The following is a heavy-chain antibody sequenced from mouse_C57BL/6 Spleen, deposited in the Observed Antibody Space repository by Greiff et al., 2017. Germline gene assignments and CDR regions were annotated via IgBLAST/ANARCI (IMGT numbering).Heavy chain of an antibody. D-gene: IGHD2-5*01. V-gene: IGHV1-55*01. J-gene: IGHJ2*01. CDR1: GYTFTSYW. CDR3: AREYSNPYYFDY. CDR2: IYPGSGST. Sequence: QVQLQQPGAELVKPGASVKMSCKASGYTFTSYWITWVKQRPGQGLEWIGDIYPGSGSTNYNEKFKSKATLTVDTSSSTAYMQLSSLTSEDSAVDYCAREYSNPYYFDYWGQGTTLTVSS.